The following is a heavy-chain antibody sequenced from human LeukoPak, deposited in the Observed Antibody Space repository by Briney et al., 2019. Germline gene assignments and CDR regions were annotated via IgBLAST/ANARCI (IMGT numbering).Heavy chain of an antibody. J-gene: IGHJ5*02. Sequence: GTSLRLSCAGFGFNISSHGMHWVRQAPGKGLEWVAMISYNGNSKYYGDSVKGRFTISRDNSKDTLYLEMDSLRTEDTAVYYCAKDWGSSGWYNYFDPWGQGTLVTVSS. D-gene: IGHD6-19*01. CDR1: GFNISSHG. V-gene: IGHV3-30*18. CDR2: ISYNGNSK. CDR3: AKDWGSSGWYNYFDP.